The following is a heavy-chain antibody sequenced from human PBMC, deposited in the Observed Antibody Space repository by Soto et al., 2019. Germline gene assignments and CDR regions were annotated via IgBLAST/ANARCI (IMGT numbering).Heavy chain of an antibody. Sequence: GESLKISCAASGFTFSSYGMHWVRQAPGKGLEWVAVIWYDGSNKYYADSVKGRFTISRDNSKNTLYLQMNSLRAEDTAVYYCARDSDRRGKIVFDYWGQGTLVTVSS. CDR3: ARDSDRRGKIVFDY. J-gene: IGHJ4*02. D-gene: IGHD3-16*01. CDR2: IWYDGSNK. V-gene: IGHV3-33*01. CDR1: GFTFSSYG.